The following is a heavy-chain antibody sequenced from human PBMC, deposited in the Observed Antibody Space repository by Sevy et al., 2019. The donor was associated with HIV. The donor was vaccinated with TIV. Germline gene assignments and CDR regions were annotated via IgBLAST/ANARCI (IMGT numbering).Heavy chain of an antibody. V-gene: IGHV1-69*10. CDR3: ARDGDTNQLTGDSVRPFDY. D-gene: IGHD7-27*01. J-gene: IGHJ4*02. CDR1: GGTFSSYA. CDR2: IIPILGIA. Sequence: ASVKVSCKASGGTFSSYAISWVRQAPGQGLEWMGGIIPILGIANYPQKFQGRVTITADKSTSTAYMELSSLRSEDTAVYYCARDGDTNQLTGDSVRPFDYWGQGTLVTVSS.